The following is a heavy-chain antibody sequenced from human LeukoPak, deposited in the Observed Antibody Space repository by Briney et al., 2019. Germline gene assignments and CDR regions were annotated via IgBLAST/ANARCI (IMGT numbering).Heavy chain of an antibody. CDR2: IIAIFGKT. Sequence: SVKVSCKASGGTFISYAISWVRQAPGQGLEWMGGIIAIFGKTNYAQKFQGRVTITTDESTSTAYMELSSLRSEDTAVYYCARRPNWWGPTYFDYWGQGTLVTVSS. D-gene: IGHD2-8*02. J-gene: IGHJ4*02. CDR3: ARRPNWWGPTYFDY. V-gene: IGHV1-69*05. CDR1: GGTFISYA.